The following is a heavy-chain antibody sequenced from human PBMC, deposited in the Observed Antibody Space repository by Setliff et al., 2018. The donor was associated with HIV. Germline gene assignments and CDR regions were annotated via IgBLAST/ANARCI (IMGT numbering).Heavy chain of an antibody. Sequence: ASVKVASKTSGYTFTSYGMNWVRQAPGQGLEWMGWINTYTGNPTYAQGFTGRFVFSLDTSVSTAYLQISSLKAEDIAVYYCARDGYYYDSSGHLAYYFDYLCQGTLVTVSS. CDR1: GYTFTSYG. V-gene: IGHV7-4-1*02. J-gene: IGHJ4*02. D-gene: IGHD3-22*01. CDR3: ARDGYYYDSSGHLAYYFDY. CDR2: INTYTGNP.